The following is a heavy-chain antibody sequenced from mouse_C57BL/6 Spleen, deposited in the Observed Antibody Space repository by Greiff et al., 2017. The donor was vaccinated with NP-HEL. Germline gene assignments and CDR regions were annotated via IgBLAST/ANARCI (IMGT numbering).Heavy chain of an antibody. V-gene: IGHV5-6*01. D-gene: IGHD4-1*02. J-gene: IGHJ3*01. CDR3: ARQGNWDVAWFAY. Sequence: EVQLVESGGDLVKPGGSLKLSCAASGFTFSSYGMSWVRQTPDKRLEWVATISSGGSYTYYPDSVKGRFTISRDNAKNTLYLQMSSLKSEDTAMYYSARQGNWDVAWFAYWGQGTLVTVSA. CDR2: ISSGGSYT. CDR1: GFTFSSYG.